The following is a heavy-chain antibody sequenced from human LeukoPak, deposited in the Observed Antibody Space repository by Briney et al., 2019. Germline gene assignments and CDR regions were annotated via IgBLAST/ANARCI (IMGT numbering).Heavy chain of an antibody. J-gene: IGHJ4*02. CDR2: ISSSGSTI. Sequence: GSLRLSCAASGFTFSDYYMSWIRQAPGKGLEWVSYISSSGSTIYYADSVKGRFTISRDNAKNSLYLQMNSLRAEDTAVYYCARVSRLITMIVVVIESYFDYWGQGTLVAVSS. V-gene: IGHV3-11*04. D-gene: IGHD3-22*01. CDR3: ARVSRLITMIVVVIESYFDY. CDR1: GFTFSDYY.